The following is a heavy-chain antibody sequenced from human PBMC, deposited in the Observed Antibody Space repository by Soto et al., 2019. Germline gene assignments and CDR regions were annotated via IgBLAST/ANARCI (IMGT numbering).Heavy chain of an antibody. Sequence: QVQLVQSGAEVKKPGSSVRVSCKTSEGTFNNYAISWVRQAPGQGLECMGGIIPLFDAVKYAQKFQGRVTITADKSTSTAYMELHTLTSEDTAVYYCARDDALRETSGYFYLDYWGQGTPVTVTS. CDR1: EGTFNNYA. D-gene: IGHD3-22*01. CDR2: IIPLFDAV. V-gene: IGHV1-69*06. CDR3: ARDDALRETSGYFYLDY. J-gene: IGHJ4*02.